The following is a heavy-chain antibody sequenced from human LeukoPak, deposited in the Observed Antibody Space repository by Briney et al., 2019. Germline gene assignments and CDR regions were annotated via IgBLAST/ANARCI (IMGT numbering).Heavy chain of an antibody. Sequence: SETLSLTWAVYGGSFSGYYWSWIRQPPGKGLEWIGEINHSGSTNYNPSLKSRVTISVDTSKNQFSLKLSSVTAADTAVYYCARGPASSSYLRYYYYYYMDVWGKGTTVTVSS. D-gene: IGHD6-13*01. J-gene: IGHJ6*03. CDR2: INHSGST. V-gene: IGHV4-34*01. CDR1: GGSFSGYY. CDR3: ARGPASSSYLRYYYYYYMDV.